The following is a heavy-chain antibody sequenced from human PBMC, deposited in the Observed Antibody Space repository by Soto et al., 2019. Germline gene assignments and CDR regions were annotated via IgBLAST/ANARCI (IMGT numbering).Heavy chain of an antibody. CDR2: ISAYNGNT. Sequence: QVQLAQSGAEVKKPGASVKVSCKASGNIFTSNGISWVRQAPGQGLEWMGWISAYNGNTNYAQKFQGRVSMTTDTSTSTAYMELRSLRSDDTAVYYCARVPHNFDWAPSGLDVWGQGTTVTVSS. CDR3: ARVPHNFDWAPSGLDV. V-gene: IGHV1-18*04. D-gene: IGHD3-9*01. CDR1: GNIFTSNG. J-gene: IGHJ6*02.